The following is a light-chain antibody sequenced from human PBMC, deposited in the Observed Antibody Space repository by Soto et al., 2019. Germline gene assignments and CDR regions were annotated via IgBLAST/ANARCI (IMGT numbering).Light chain of an antibody. CDR2: EVS. Sequence: QSALTQPASVSGSPGQSITISCTGTSSDVGSYNLVSWYQQHPGKAPKLMIYEVSKRPSGVSNRFSGSKSGNTASLTISGLQAEDEADYYCAAWDDSLSGRVVFGGGTKLTVL. CDR3: AAWDDSLSGRVV. V-gene: IGLV2-23*02. CDR1: SSDVGSYNL. J-gene: IGLJ2*01.